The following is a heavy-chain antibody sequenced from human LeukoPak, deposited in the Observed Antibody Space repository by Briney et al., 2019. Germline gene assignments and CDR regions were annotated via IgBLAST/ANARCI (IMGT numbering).Heavy chain of an antibody. CDR1: GGTFSSYA. V-gene: IGHV1-69*05. CDR3: AGSRGVVITYFDY. D-gene: IGHD3-22*01. CDR2: IIPIFGTA. J-gene: IGHJ4*02. Sequence: SVKVSCKASGGTFSSYAISWVRQAPGQGLKWMGGIIPIFGTANYAQKFQGRVTITTDESTSTAYMELSSLRSEDTAVYYCAGSRGVVITYFDYWGQGTLVTVSS.